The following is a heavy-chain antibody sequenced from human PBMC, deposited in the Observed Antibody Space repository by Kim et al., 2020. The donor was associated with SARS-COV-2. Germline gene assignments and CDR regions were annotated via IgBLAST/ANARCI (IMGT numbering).Heavy chain of an antibody. V-gene: IGHV4-34*01. J-gene: IGHJ6*02. CDR2: INHSGST. Sequence: SETLSLTCAVYGGSFSGYYWSWIRQPPGKGLEWIGEINHSGSTNYNPSLKSRVTISVDTSKNQFSLKLSSVTAADTAVYYCARGGGGHYYYGMDVWGQGTTVTVSS. D-gene: IGHD2-15*01. CDR1: GGSFSGYY. CDR3: ARGGGGHYYYGMDV.